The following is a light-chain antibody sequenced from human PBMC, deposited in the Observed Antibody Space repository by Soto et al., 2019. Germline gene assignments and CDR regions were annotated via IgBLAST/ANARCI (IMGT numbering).Light chain of an antibody. CDR1: QSVSSSY. V-gene: IGKV3-20*01. CDR2: GAS. Sequence: EIALTQSPGTLSLSPGERATLSCRASQSVSSSYLAWYQQKPGQAPRLLIYGASSRATGIPDRFSGSGYGTDFTLTISGLEPEDVAVYYYQGYGSSPVAFGPGTKVDIK. CDR3: QGYGSSPVA. J-gene: IGKJ3*01.